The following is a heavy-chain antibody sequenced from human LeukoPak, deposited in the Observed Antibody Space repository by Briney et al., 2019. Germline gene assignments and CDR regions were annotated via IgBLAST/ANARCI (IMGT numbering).Heavy chain of an antibody. V-gene: IGHV4-38-2*02. J-gene: IGHJ4*02. CDR2: FYHGGST. Sequence: SETLSLTCTVSGYSISTGYYWDWIRQPPGKGLEWIGTFYHGGSTYYNPSLKSRVTISVDTSKNQFSLKLSSVTAADTAVYYCARVSGGSGYWGQGTLVTVSS. CDR1: GYSISTGYY. CDR3: ARVSGGSGY. D-gene: IGHD3-10*01.